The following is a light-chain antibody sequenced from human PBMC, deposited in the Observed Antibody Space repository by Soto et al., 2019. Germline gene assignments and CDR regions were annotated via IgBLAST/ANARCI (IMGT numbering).Light chain of an antibody. V-gene: IGKV1-39*01. CDR3: QQSYSSPRT. CDR2: AAS. CDR1: QSISSY. J-gene: IGKJ1*01. Sequence: DIQMTQSPSSLSASVGDRVTITCRASQSISSYLNWYQQKPGKAPKLLIYAASILQSGVPSRFSGSGSGTDFTLTHNRLQPEYFATYYSQQSYSSPRTFGQGTKVEIK.